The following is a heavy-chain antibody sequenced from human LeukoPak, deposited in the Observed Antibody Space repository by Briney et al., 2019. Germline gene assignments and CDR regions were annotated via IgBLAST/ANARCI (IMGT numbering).Heavy chain of an antibody. D-gene: IGHD3-10*02. V-gene: IGHV4-59*01. Sequence: SETLSLTCTVSGGSMSSYYWSWIRQPPGKGLEWIGYIYYSGSTKYNPSLKSRVTISVDTSKNQFSLKLSSVTAADTAVYYCARVGTMSLWYLDLWGRGTLVTVSS. CDR2: IYYSGST. CDR3: ARVGTMSLWYLDL. J-gene: IGHJ2*01. CDR1: GGSMSSYY.